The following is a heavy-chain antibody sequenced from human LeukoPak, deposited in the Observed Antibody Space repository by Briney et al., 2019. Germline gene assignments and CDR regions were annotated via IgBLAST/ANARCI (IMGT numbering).Heavy chain of an antibody. CDR2: ISGSGGST. CDR3: AKGGSSGWRDNWFDP. J-gene: IGHJ5*02. CDR1: GFTFSSYA. Sequence: GGSLRLPCAASGFTFSSYAMSWVRQARGKGLEWVSAISGSGGSTYYADSVKGRFTISRDNSKNTLYLQMNSLRAEDTAVYYCAKGGSSGWRDNWFDPWRQGTLVTVSS. D-gene: IGHD6-19*01. V-gene: IGHV3-23*01.